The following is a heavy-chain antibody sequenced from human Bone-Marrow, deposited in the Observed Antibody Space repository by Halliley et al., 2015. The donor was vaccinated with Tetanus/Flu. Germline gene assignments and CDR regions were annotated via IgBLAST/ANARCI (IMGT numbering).Heavy chain of an antibody. D-gene: IGHD5-18*01. CDR1: GFIFSNYD. V-gene: IGHV3-23*01. J-gene: IGHJ4*02. Sequence: SLRLSCAGSGFIFSNYDMTWVRQAPGKGLEWVSSISGSGTYTFYAGSVKGRFTISRDNSKDTLYLQIFSLRVEDTAVYYCAKKWSADTSTDYFDYWGQGTLVTVSS. CDR3: AKKWSADTSTDYFDY. CDR2: ISGSGTYT.